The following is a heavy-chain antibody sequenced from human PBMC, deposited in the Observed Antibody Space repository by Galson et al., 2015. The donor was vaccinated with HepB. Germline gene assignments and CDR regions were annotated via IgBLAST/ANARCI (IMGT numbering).Heavy chain of an antibody. Sequence: SVKVSCKASGYTFTSYYMHWVRQAPGQGLEWMGIINPSGGSTSYAQKFQGRVTMTRDTSTSTVYMELSSLRSEDTAVYYCARAPEMYYDSSGYPFDPWGQGTLVTVSS. J-gene: IGHJ5*02. CDR1: GYTFTSYY. CDR2: INPSGGST. CDR3: ARAPEMYYDSSGYPFDP. D-gene: IGHD3-22*01. V-gene: IGHV1-46*01.